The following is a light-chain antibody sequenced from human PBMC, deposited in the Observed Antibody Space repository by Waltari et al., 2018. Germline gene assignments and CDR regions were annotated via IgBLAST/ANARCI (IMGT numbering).Light chain of an antibody. V-gene: IGKV3-11*01. J-gene: IGKJ1*01. CDR3: HQYYLTPWT. CDR2: EAS. CDR1: QSVSHY. Sequence: EIVLTQSPATLSLSPGERATLSCRASQSVSHYLAWFQQKPGQAPRPLIYEASRRATGIPTRFSGSGSATDFTLTISSLEPEDFAVYFCHQYYLTPWTFGQGTKLEIK.